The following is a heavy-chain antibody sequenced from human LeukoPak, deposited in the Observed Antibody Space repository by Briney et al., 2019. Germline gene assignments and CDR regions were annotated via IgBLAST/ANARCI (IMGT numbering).Heavy chain of an antibody. CDR3: ARAPNPAYHDSSGYWVGDY. J-gene: IGHJ4*02. Sequence: PSETLSLTCTVSGGSIGSGDYYWSWIRQPPGKGLEWIGYIYYSGSTYYNPSLKSRVTISVDTSKNQFSLKLSSVTAADTAVYYCARAPNPAYHDSSGYWVGDYWGQGTLVTVSS. CDR1: GGSIGSGDYY. CDR2: IYYSGST. D-gene: IGHD3-22*01. V-gene: IGHV4-30-4*01.